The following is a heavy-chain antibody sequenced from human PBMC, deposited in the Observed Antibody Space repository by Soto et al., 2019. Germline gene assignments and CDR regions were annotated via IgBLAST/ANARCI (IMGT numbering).Heavy chain of an antibody. CDR3: ARLPWADYGGSFDP. CDR2: IYHSGST. D-gene: IGHD4-17*01. V-gene: IGHV4-30-2*02. CDR1: RAFINSGGFY. Sequence: PSETLSLTCSVSRAFINSGGFYYSWIRQPPGKGLEWIGYIYHSGSTYYNPSLKSRVTISVDRSKNQFSLKLNSVTTADTAMYYCARLPWADYGGSFDPWGQGTLVTVSS. J-gene: IGHJ5*02.